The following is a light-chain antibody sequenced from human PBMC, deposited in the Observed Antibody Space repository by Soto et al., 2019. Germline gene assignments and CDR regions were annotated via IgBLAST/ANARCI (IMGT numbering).Light chain of an antibody. CDR2: DAS. J-gene: IGKJ1*01. CDR3: QQYNSYWT. Sequence: DIQMTQSPSTLSASVGDRVTITCRASQSISSWLAWYHQKPGKAPKLLIYDASSLESGVPSRFSGSGSGTEFTLTISSLQPEDFATYYCQQYNSYWTFGQGNKVEIK. CDR1: QSISSW. V-gene: IGKV1-5*01.